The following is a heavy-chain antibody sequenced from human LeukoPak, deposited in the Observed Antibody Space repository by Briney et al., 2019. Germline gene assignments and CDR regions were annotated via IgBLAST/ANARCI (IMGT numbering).Heavy chain of an antibody. CDR1: GYTFTSYG. CDR2: ISAYNGNT. Sequence: ASAKVSCKASGYTFTSYGISWVRQAPGQGLEWMGWISAYNGNTNYAQKLQGRVTMTTDTSTSTAYMELRSLRSDDTAVYYCARDRYDSSGYLFDYWGQGTLVTVSS. D-gene: IGHD3-22*01. J-gene: IGHJ4*02. CDR3: ARDRYDSSGYLFDY. V-gene: IGHV1-18*01.